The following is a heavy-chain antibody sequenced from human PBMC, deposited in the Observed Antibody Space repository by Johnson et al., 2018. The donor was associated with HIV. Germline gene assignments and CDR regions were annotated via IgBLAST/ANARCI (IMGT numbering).Heavy chain of an antibody. J-gene: IGHJ3*02. CDR3: ARLRGAFDI. Sequence: VQLVESGGGLVQPGRSLRLSCAASGFTFDDYAMHWVRQAPGKGLEWVSGISWNSGSIGYADSVKGRFTISRDNSKNTVYLQMNSLRSDDTAVYYCARLRGAFDIWGQGTMVTVSS. D-gene: IGHD4-17*01. CDR1: GFTFDDYA. V-gene: IGHV3-9*01. CDR2: ISWNSGSI.